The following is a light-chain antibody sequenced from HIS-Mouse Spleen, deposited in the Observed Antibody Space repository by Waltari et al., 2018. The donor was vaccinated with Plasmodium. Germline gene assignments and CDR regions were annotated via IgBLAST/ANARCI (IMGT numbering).Light chain of an antibody. CDR1: SSNIGSNT. V-gene: IGLV1-44*01. J-gene: IGLJ1*01. Sequence: QSVLTQPPSASGTPGQRVTISCSGSSSNIGSNTVNWYQQLPGTAPKLLSYSNNQRPSGVPDRFSGSKSGTSASLASSGLQSEDEADYYCAAWDDSLNGYVFGTGTKVTVL. CDR2: SNN. CDR3: AAWDDSLNGYV.